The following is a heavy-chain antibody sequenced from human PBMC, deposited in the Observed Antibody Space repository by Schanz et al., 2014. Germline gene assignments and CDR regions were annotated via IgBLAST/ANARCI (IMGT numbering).Heavy chain of an antibody. CDR2: ISCSGGST. J-gene: IGHJ4*02. D-gene: IGHD2-2*01. Sequence: EVQLVESGGGLVQPGGSLRLSCTASGFTFSSYAMSWVRQAPGKGLEWVSAISCSGGSTYYADSVKGRFTISRDNSKNTVYLQMNSLRPGDTAVYYCARESANDIVLVPGAVFDHWGQGILVTVSS. CDR1: GFTFSSYA. V-gene: IGHV3-23*04. CDR3: ARESANDIVLVPGAVFDH.